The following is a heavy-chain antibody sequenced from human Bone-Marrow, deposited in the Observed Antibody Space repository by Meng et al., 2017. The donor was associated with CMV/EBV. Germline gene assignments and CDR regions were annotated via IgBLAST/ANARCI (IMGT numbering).Heavy chain of an antibody. CDR1: GFTFSNYA. CDR3: ARGIHCSGGSCPLSLDY. V-gene: IGHV3-21*01. Sequence: GESLKISCAASGFTFSNYAMSWVRQAPGKGLEWVSSISSSSSYIYYADSVKGRFTISRDNAKNSLYLQMNSLRAEDTAVYYCARGIHCSGGSCPLSLDYWGQGTRVTVSS. J-gene: IGHJ4*02. CDR2: ISSSSSYI. D-gene: IGHD2-15*01.